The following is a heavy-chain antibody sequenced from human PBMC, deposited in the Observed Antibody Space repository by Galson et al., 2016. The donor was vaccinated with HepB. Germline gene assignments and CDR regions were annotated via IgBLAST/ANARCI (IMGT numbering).Heavy chain of an antibody. Sequence: SLRLSCAASGFTFSGYAMHWVRQAPGRGLEYVSAMSSNGGTTYYADSVKGRFTISRDNSKNTLYLQMRSLRAEDTAVYYCVKDSFYSYSSGSDLVYWGQGTLVTVSS. CDR2: MSSNGGTT. J-gene: IGHJ4*02. CDR1: GFTFSGYA. V-gene: IGHV3-64D*06. CDR3: VKDSFYSYSSGSDLVY. D-gene: IGHD3-10*01.